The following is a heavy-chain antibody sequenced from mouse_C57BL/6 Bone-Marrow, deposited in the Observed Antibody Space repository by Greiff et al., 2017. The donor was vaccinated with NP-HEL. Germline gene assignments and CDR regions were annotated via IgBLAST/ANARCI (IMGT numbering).Heavy chain of an antibody. CDR3: ATTDFDV. CDR1: GYTFTSYW. V-gene: IGHV1-64*01. Sequence: VKLVESGAELVKPGASVKLSCKASGYTFTSYWMHWVKQRPGQGLEWIGMIHPNSGSTNYNEKFKSKATLTVDKSSSTAYMQLSSLTSEDSAVYYCATTDFDVWGTGTTVTVSS. D-gene: IGHD1-1*01. J-gene: IGHJ1*03. CDR2: IHPNSGST.